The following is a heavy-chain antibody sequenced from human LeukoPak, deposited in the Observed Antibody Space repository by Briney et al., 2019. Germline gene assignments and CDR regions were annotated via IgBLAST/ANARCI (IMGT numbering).Heavy chain of an antibody. CDR2: VSGSGDST. Sequence: GGSLRLSCAASGFTFSSYALSWVRQAPGKGLEWVSTVSGSGDSTNYADSVKGRFTISRDNAKNSLYLQMNSLRAEDTAVYYCARAGNIAAAGTLIGAFDIWDQGTMVTVSS. CDR1: GFTFSSYA. J-gene: IGHJ3*02. D-gene: IGHD6-13*01. V-gene: IGHV3-23*01. CDR3: ARAGNIAAAGTLIGAFDI.